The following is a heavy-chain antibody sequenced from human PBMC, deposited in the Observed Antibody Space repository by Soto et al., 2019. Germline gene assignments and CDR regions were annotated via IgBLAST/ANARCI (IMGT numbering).Heavy chain of an antibody. V-gene: IGHV4-61*01. CDR3: AREVTTPENWFDP. D-gene: IGHD4-4*01. Sequence: SETLSLTCTVSGGSVSSGSYYWSWIRQPPGKGLEWIGYIYYSGSTNYNPSLKSRVTISVDTSKNQFSLKLSSVTAADTAVYYCAREVTTPENWFDPWGQGTLVTVSS. CDR2: IYYSGST. CDR1: GGSVSSGSYY. J-gene: IGHJ5*02.